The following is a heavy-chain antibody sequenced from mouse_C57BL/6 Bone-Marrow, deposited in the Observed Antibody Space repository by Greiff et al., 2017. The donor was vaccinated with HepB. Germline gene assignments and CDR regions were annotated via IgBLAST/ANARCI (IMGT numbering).Heavy chain of an antibody. CDR1: GYTFTSYW. CDR2: IDPSDSYT. D-gene: IGHD3-2*02. CDR3: AIRAAQDVLAMDY. V-gene: IGHV1-69*01. J-gene: IGHJ4*01. Sequence: VQLQQPGAELVMPGASVKLSCKASGYTFTSYWMNWVKQRPGQGLEWIGEIDPSDSYTNYNQKFKGKYTLTVDKSSSTAYLQLSSLTSAAAAVYYCAIRAAQDVLAMDYWGQGTSVTVSS.